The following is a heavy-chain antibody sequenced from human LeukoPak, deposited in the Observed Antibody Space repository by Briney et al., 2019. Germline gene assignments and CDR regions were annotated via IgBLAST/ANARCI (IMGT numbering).Heavy chain of an antibody. CDR2: IYSGGTT. D-gene: IGHD3-10*01. V-gene: IGHV3-53*01. J-gene: IGHJ4*02. Sequence: TGGSLRLSCAASGVIVSNNYMTWVRQPPGKGLEWVSAIYSGGTTYYADSVKGRFTISRDDSKNTVFLQMNSLRAEDMAVYYCARGGEGSPLWFEPKQYHFDYWGQGALVTVSS. CDR1: GVIVSNNY. CDR3: ARGGEGSPLWFEPKQYHFDY.